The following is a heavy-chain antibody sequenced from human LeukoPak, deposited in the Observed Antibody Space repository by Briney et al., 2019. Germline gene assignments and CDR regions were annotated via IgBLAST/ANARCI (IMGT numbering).Heavy chain of an antibody. CDR1: GFTFSSYW. D-gene: IGHD2-15*01. J-gene: IGHJ4*02. V-gene: IGHV3-7*01. Sequence: GGSLRLSCAASGFTFSSYWMSWARQAPGRGVEWVAIIKQDGSEKYYVDSVKGRFTISRDNAKNSLYLQMNSLRAEDTAVYYSARPELPGWSVLFDFWGQGTLVTVSS. CDR2: IKQDGSEK. CDR3: ARPELPGWSVLFDF.